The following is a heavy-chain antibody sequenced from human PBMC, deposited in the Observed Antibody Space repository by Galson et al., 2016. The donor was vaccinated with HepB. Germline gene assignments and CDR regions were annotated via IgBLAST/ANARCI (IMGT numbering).Heavy chain of an antibody. J-gene: IGHJ6*02. D-gene: IGHD3-22*01. V-gene: IGHV4-4*02. CDR2: VFHSGIT. Sequence: SETLSLTCDVSGASISSANWWSWVRQPPGKGLEWIGEVFHSGITNYSPSLKNRVTISVDKSKNKFSLQLSSVTAADTAMYYCARDKYSAWLRGMEVWGQGTTVTVSS. CDR3: ARDKYSAWLRGMEV. CDR1: GASISSANW.